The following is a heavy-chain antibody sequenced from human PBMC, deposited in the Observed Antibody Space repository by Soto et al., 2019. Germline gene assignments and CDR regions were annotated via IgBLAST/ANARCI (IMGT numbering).Heavy chain of an antibody. CDR2: ISYDGSNK. CDR1: GFAFSTYD. V-gene: IGHV3-30*18. D-gene: IGHD6-19*01. CDR3: AKGSKGVGVAVAGTHC. Sequence: QVQLVESGGGVVQPGTSLRLSCAASGFAFSTYDMHWVRQAPGKGLEWLSLISYDGSNKYYADSVTGRFTISRDNSKNTLYLQMNSLRAEDTAVYYCAKGSKGVGVAVAGTHCWGQGTLVTVSS. J-gene: IGHJ4*02.